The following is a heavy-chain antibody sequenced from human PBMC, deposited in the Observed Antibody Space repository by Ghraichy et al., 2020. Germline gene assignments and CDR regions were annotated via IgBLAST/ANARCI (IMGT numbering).Heavy chain of an antibody. CDR3: ARDSTYDSSDDAFDI. CDR2: IWYDGSNK. CDR1: GFTFSSYG. J-gene: IGHJ3*02. V-gene: IGHV3-33*01. D-gene: IGHD3-22*01. Sequence: LSLTCAASGFTFSSYGMHWVRQAPGKGLEWVAVIWYDGSNKYYADSVKGRFTISRDNSKNTLYLQMNSLRAEDTAVYYCARDSTYDSSDDAFDIWGQGTMVTVSS.